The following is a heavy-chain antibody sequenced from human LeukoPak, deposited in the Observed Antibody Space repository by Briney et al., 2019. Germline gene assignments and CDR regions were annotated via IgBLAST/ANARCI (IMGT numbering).Heavy chain of an antibody. CDR3: ARERSEWLRFLDY. J-gene: IGHJ4*02. V-gene: IGHV4-39*07. CDR1: GGSISSSNYF. D-gene: IGHD5-12*01. Sequence: SEPLSLTCTVSGGSISSSNYFWGWIRQPPGKGLEWIGNIYYSGNTYYSGNTYYNPSLKSRVTISLDTSKNQFSLKLSSVTAADTAVYYCARERSEWLRFLDYWGQGTLVTVSS. CDR2: IYYSGNTYYSGNT.